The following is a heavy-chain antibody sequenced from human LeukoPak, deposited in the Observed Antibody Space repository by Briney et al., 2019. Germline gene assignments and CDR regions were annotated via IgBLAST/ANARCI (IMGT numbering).Heavy chain of an antibody. Sequence: GGSLRLSCAASGFTFSSYDMHWVRHSTGKGVEWVSAIGTAGDAYYPGSVKGRFTISRENAKNSLYLQMNSLRAGDTAVYYCARGYGDYVPHYDYWGQGTLVTVSS. J-gene: IGHJ4*02. CDR3: ARGYGDYVPHYDY. V-gene: IGHV3-13*01. CDR2: IGTAGDA. CDR1: GFTFSSYD. D-gene: IGHD4-17*01.